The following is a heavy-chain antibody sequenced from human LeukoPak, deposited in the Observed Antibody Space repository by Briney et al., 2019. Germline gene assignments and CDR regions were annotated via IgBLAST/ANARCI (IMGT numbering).Heavy chain of an antibody. D-gene: IGHD3-3*01. V-gene: IGHV1-18*01. Sequence: ASVKVSCKASGYTFTSYGISWVRPAPGQGLAWMGWISAYNGNTNYAQKLQGRVTMTTDTSTSTAYMELRSLRSDDTAVYYCARVNDFWSGYPLGYWGQGTLVTVSS. J-gene: IGHJ4*02. CDR3: ARVNDFWSGYPLGY. CDR1: GYTFTSYG. CDR2: ISAYNGNT.